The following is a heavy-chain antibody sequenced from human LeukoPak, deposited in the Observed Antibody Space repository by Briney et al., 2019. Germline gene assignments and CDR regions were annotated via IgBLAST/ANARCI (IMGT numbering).Heavy chain of an antibody. CDR2: INPSGST. J-gene: IGHJ1*01. D-gene: IGHD2-2*01. Sequence: SETLSLTCVVYGESFIDYYWSWIRQSPGKGLEWIGEINPSGSTTYNPSLKTRVSISVDTSQKQFSLKLTSVTAADTAVYYCARGRRKYSTSWYEGDNWGQGTLVNVSS. CDR1: GESFIDYY. CDR3: ARGRRKYSTSWYEGDN. V-gene: IGHV4-34*01.